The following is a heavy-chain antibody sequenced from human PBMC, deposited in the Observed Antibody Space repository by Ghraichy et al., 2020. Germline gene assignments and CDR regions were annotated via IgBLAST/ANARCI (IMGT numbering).Heavy chain of an antibody. Sequence: GGSLRLSCAASGFTFRDHVMGWVRQAPGQGMEFVSSISQGSRHRYDGESMKGRITISRDNSQSTLFLQVDNIREEDTATYYCAKIDRESDSILQFYIDVWGRGTMVTVSS. D-gene: IGHD3-22*01. CDR1: GFTFRDHV. J-gene: IGHJ6*03. CDR2: ISQGSRHR. V-gene: IGHV3-23*01. CDR3: AKIDRESDSILQFYIDV.